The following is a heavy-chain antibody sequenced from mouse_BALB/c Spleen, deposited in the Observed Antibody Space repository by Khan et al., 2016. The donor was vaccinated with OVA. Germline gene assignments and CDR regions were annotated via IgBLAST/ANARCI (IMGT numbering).Heavy chain of an antibody. CDR3: ARSNYYGGSLYAMDY. D-gene: IGHD1-1*01. V-gene: IGHV1S41*01. CDR1: GYTFTSYW. CDR2: LGPGSGST. J-gene: IGHJ4*01. Sequence: DLVKPGASVKLPCKASGYTFTSYWIYWIKQRPGEGLEWIGRLGPGSGSTYYNEMFKDKATLTVDTSSSTSYIQLSSLSSEDSAVYFCARSNYYGGSLYAMDYWGQGTSVTVSS.